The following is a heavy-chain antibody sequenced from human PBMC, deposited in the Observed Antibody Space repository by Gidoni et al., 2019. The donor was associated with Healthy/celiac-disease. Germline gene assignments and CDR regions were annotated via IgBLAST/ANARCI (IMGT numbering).Heavy chain of an antibody. CDR2: INHSGST. Sequence: QVQLQQWGAGLLKPSETLSLTCAVYGGSFSGYYWSWIRQPPGKGLEWLGEINHSGSTNYNPSLKSRVTISVDTSKNQFSLKLSSVTAADTAVYYCARLNSSSWYSDYWGQGTLVTVSS. CDR3: ARLNSSSWYSDY. J-gene: IGHJ4*02. D-gene: IGHD6-13*01. CDR1: GGSFSGYY. V-gene: IGHV4-34*01.